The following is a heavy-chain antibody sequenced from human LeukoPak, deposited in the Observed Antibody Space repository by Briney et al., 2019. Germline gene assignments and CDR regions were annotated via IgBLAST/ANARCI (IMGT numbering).Heavy chain of an antibody. V-gene: IGHV3-23*01. CDR3: ARNNGMDV. CDR2: IPDSGVDT. Sequence: GGSLRLSCAASGFTFSSYGMSWVRQAPGRGLEWVSGIPDSGVDTYYADSVRGRFTISRDNAKNSLYLQMNSLRAEDTALYHCARNNGMDVWGQGTTVIVSS. J-gene: IGHJ6*02. CDR1: GFTFSSYG.